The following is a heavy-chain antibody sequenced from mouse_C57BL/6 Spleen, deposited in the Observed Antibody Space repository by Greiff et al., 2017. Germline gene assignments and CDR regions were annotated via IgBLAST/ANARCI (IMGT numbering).Heavy chain of an antibody. D-gene: IGHD1-1*01. Sequence: QVQLQQSGAELVRPGASVTLSCKASGYTFTDYEMHWVKQTPVHGLEWIGAIDPETGGTAYNQKFKGKAILTADKSSSTAYMELRSLTSEDSAVYYCTRGRLSTTVVAPWDFDDWGQGTTLTVSS. CDR2: IDPETGGT. V-gene: IGHV1-15*01. CDR3: TRGRLSTTVVAPWDFDD. CDR1: GYTFTDYE. J-gene: IGHJ2*01.